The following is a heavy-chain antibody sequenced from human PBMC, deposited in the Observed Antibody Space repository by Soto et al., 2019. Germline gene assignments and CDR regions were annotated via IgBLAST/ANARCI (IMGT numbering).Heavy chain of an antibody. V-gene: IGHV3-30-3*01. Sequence: QVRLVESGGGVVQPGRSLRLSCAASGFTFSSYAMHWVRQAPGKGLEWVAVISYDGSNKYYADSVKGRFTISRDNSKNTLYLQMNSLRAEDTAVYYCARDLGPAMVTVGVLYYYGMDVWGQGTTVTVSS. D-gene: IGHD5-18*01. CDR3: ARDLGPAMVTVGVLYYYGMDV. J-gene: IGHJ6*02. CDR1: GFTFSSYA. CDR2: ISYDGSNK.